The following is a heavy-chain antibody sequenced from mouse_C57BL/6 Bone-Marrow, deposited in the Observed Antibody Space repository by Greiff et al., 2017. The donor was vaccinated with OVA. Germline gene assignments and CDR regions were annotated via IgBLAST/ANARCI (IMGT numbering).Heavy chain of an antibody. V-gene: IGHV5-12*01. Sequence: EVKLEESGGGLVQPGGSLKLSCAASGFTFSDYYMYWVRQTPEKRLEWVAYISNGGGSTYYPDTVKGRFTISRDNAKNTLYLQMSRLKSEATAMYYCARHPGDYWGQGTTLTVSS. J-gene: IGHJ2*01. CDR1: GFTFSDYY. CDR3: ARHPGDY. CDR2: ISNGGGST.